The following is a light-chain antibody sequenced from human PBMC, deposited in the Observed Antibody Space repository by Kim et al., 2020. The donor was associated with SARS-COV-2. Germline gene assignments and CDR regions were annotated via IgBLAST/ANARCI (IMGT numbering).Light chain of an antibody. Sequence: LMLTQPNSVSESPGKTVTISCTRSSGSIASNYVQWYQQRPGSAPTTVIYEDNQRPSGVPDRFSCSIDSSSNSASLTISGLKTEDEADYYCQSYDSSLWVFGGGTQLTVL. V-gene: IGLV6-57*04. J-gene: IGLJ3*02. CDR1: SGSIASNY. CDR3: QSYDSSLWV. CDR2: EDN.